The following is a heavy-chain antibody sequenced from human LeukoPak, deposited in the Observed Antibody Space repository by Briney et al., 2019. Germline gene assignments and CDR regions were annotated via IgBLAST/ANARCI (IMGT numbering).Heavy chain of an antibody. V-gene: IGHV2-70*11. CDR3: ARQRFGEGTFDY. J-gene: IGHJ4*02. CDR1: GFSLSTSGMC. CDR2: IDWDDDK. D-gene: IGHD3-10*01. Sequence: SGPALVKPTQTLTLTCTFSGFSLSTSGMCVSWIRQPPGKALEWLARIDWDDDKYYSTSLKTRLTISKDTSKNQVVLTMTNMDPVDTATYYCARQRFGEGTFDYWGQGTLVTVSS.